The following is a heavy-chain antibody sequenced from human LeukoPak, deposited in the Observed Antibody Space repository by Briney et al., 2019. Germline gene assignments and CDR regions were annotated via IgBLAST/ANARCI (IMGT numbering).Heavy chain of an antibody. CDR3: ARESSGWGPGYYGMDV. V-gene: IGHV1-8*01. CDR2: MNPNSGNT. J-gene: IGHJ6*02. Sequence: ASVKVSCKASGYTFTSYDINWVRQATGQGLEWMGWMNPNSGNTGYAQRLQGRVTMTTDTSTSTAYMELRSLRSDDTAVYYCARESSGWGPGYYGMDVWGQGTTVTVSS. CDR1: GYTFTSYD. D-gene: IGHD6-19*01.